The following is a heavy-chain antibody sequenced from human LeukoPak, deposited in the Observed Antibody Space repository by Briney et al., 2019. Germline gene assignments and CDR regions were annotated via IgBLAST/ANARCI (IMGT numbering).Heavy chain of an antibody. CDR1: TSR. Sequence: ASVKVSYKATSRISWVRQAPGQGLEWMGWIGTYGGDTYYAQKFQGRITVTTDTSTSTAYMELRSLRFDDTAVYYCARGARREATGGGGFDYWGQGTLVTVSS. D-gene: IGHD3-16*01. V-gene: IGHV1-18*01. CDR3: ARGARREATGGGGFDY. CDR2: IGTYGGDT. J-gene: IGHJ4*02.